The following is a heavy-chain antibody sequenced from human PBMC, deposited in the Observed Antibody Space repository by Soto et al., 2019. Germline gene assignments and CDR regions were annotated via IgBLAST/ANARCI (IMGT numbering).Heavy chain of an antibody. Sequence: GGSLRLSCAASGFTFSSYGMHWVRQAPGKGLEWVAVISYDGSNKYYADSVKGRFTISRDNSKNTLYLQMNSLRAEDTAVYYCAKSSKLRVAGTYFDYWGQGTLVTVSS. J-gene: IGHJ4*02. CDR2: ISYDGSNK. V-gene: IGHV3-30*18. CDR1: GFTFSSYG. CDR3: AKSSKLRVAGTYFDY. D-gene: IGHD6-19*01.